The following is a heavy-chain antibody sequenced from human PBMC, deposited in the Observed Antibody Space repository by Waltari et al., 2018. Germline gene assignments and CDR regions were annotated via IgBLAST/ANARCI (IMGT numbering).Heavy chain of an antibody. J-gene: IGHJ6*03. V-gene: IGHV3-23*01. CDR1: GFTFSSYA. D-gene: IGHD2-2*01. Sequence: EVQLLESGGGLVQPGGSLRLSCAASGFTFSSYAMSWVRQAPGKGLEWFSAISGSGGSTYYADSVKGRFTISRDNSKNTLYLQMNSLRAEDTAVYYCAKNRWYQLRTPYYMDVWGKGTTVTISS. CDR2: ISGSGGST. CDR3: AKNRWYQLRTPYYMDV.